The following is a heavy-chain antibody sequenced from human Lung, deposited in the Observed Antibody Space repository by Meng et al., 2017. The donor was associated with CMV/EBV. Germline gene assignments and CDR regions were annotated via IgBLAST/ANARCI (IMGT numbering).Heavy chain of an antibody. J-gene: IGHJ4*02. CDR2: IKGKTDGETT. D-gene: IGHD3-10*01. Sequence: GESXKISXAASGLTFSDAWMTWVRQAPGKGLEWVGRIKGKTDGETTDYAAPVKGRFTISRDDSKDMVYLQMNSLKTEDTAVYYCSTRRKVRGVDHFDYWGQGXLVTVSS. CDR1: GLTFSDAW. V-gene: IGHV3-15*01. CDR3: STRRKVRGVDHFDY.